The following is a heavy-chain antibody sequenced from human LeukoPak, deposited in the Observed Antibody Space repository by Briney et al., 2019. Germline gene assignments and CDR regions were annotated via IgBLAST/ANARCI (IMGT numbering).Heavy chain of an antibody. CDR3: AREVSYGDYVSYFDY. CDR1: GYTFTGYY. J-gene: IGHJ4*02. V-gene: IGHV1-46*01. CDR2: INPSGGST. D-gene: IGHD4-17*01. Sequence: ASVKVSCKASGYTFTGYYMHWVRQAPGQGLEWMGIINPSGGSTSYAQKFQGRVTMTRDMSTSTVYMELSSLRSEDTAVYYCAREVSYGDYVSYFDYWGQGTLVTVSS.